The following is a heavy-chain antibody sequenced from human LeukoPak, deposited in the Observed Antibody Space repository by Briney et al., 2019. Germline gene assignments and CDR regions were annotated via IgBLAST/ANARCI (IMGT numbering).Heavy chain of an antibody. V-gene: IGHV3-23*01. Sequence: GGYLRLSCAASGFTFSSYAMSWVRHAPGKGLEWVSAISDSGGSTYYADSVKGRFAISRDNSKNTLYLQMNSLRAEDTAVYYCAKAPTGGSYLGDYWGQGTLVTVSS. CDR2: ISDSGGST. CDR3: AKAPTGGSYLGDY. J-gene: IGHJ4*02. D-gene: IGHD1-26*01. CDR1: GFTFSSYA.